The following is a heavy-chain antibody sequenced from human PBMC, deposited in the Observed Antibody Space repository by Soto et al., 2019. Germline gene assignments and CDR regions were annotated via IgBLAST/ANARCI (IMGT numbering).Heavy chain of an antibody. CDR1: GGSISSSSYY. D-gene: IGHD3-22*01. V-gene: IGHV4-39*01. CDR3: ARQGDSSGYYYRLVAGGFDY. CDR2: IYYSGST. J-gene: IGHJ4*02. Sequence: SETLSLTCTASGGSISSSSYYWGWIRQPPGKGLEWIGSIYYSGSTYYNPSLKSRVTISVDTSKNQFSLKLSSVTAADTAVYYCARQGDSSGYYYRLVAGGFDYWGQGTLVTVSS.